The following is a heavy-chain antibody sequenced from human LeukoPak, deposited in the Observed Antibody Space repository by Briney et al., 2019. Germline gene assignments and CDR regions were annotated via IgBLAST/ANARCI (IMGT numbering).Heavy chain of an antibody. Sequence: GGSLRLSCAASGFTFSSYAMSWVRQAPGKGLEWVSVISGNGVSTYYADSVKGRFTISGDNSKNTLYLQMNSLRAEDTAVYYCARGGSYLSAFDIWGQGTMVTVSS. CDR2: ISGNGVST. V-gene: IGHV3-23*01. J-gene: IGHJ3*02. CDR1: GFTFSSYA. CDR3: ARGGSYLSAFDI. D-gene: IGHD1-26*01.